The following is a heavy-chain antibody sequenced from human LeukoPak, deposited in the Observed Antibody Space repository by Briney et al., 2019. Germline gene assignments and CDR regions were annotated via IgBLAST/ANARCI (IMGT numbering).Heavy chain of an antibody. V-gene: IGHV1-2*02. D-gene: IGHD1-1*01. Sequence: ASVKVSCKASGYGFSDVYFNWVRQAPGQGLEWMGWINPHSGATNYAQTFQSRDRMDASFDTAHMELTRLTSGDTAVYYCATSSTVTHTRDPWGQGTLVTVSS. CDR2: INPHSGAT. CDR3: ATSSTVTHTRDP. J-gene: IGHJ5*02. CDR1: GYGFSDVY.